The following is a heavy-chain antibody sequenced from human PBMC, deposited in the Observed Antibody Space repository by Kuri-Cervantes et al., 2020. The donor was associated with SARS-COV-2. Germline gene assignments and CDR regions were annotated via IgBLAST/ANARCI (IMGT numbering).Heavy chain of an antibody. CDR1: GYTFTSYY. CDR3: AKGSGLLWFGESPLGMDV. V-gene: IGHV1-46*01. CDR2: INPSGGST. J-gene: IGHJ6*02. D-gene: IGHD3-10*01. Sequence: ASVKVSCKASGYTFTSYYMHWVRQAPGQGLEWMGIINPSGGSTSYAQKFQGRVTMTRDTSTSTVYMELSSLRSEDTAVYYCAKGSGLLWFGESPLGMDVWGQRTTVTVSS.